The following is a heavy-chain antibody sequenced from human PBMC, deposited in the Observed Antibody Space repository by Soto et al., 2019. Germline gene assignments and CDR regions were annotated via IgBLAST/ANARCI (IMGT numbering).Heavy chain of an antibody. Sequence: SETLSLTCTVSGGSISSGGYYWSWIRQHPGKGLEWIGYIYYSGSTYYNPSLKSRVTISVDTSKNQFSLKLSSVTAADTAVYYCASGANDSSGYYYADYWGQGTLVTVSS. V-gene: IGHV4-31*03. CDR1: GGSISSGGYY. D-gene: IGHD3-22*01. CDR2: IYYSGST. CDR3: ASGANDSSGYYYADY. J-gene: IGHJ4*02.